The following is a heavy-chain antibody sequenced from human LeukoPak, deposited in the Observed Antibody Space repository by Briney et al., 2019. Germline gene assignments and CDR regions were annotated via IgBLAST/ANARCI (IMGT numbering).Heavy chain of an antibody. CDR1: GFTVSSNY. D-gene: IGHD5-18*01. Sequence: PGGSLRLSCAASGFTVSSNYMSWVRQAPGKGLEWVSVIYSGGSTYYADSVKGRFTISRDNSKNTLYLQMNSLRAEDTAVYYCARALLRGYSYGYDYWGQGTLVTVSS. J-gene: IGHJ4*02. V-gene: IGHV3-53*01. CDR3: ARALLRGYSYGYDY. CDR2: IYSGGST.